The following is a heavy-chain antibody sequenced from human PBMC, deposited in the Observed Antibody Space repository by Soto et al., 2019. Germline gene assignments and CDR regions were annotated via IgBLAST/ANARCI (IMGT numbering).Heavy chain of an antibody. CDR2: IYYSGTT. V-gene: IGHV4-28*01. Sequence: SETLSLTCAVSGYSISSSNWWGWIRQPPGKGLEWIGYIYYSGTTYYNPSLKSRVTMSVDTSKNQFSLKLTSVTAVDTAVYYWGRREFKGLFDYWGRGPLVTVSS. CDR3: GRREFKGLFDY. J-gene: IGHJ4*02. D-gene: IGHD3-10*01. CDR1: GYSISSSNW.